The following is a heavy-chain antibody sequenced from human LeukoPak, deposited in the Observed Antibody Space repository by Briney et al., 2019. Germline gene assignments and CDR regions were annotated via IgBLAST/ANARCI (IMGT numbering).Heavy chain of an antibody. CDR3: ARHYGP. CDR1: GGSISSSSSI. Sequence: PSETLSLTCAVSGGSISSSSSICWTWVRQPPGKGLEWIGSIYDSGSTYYNPSLKSRVTISVDTSKNQFSLKLNSVTAADTAVYYCARHYGPWGQGTLVTVSS. CDR2: IYDSGST. J-gene: IGHJ5*02. V-gene: IGHV4-39*01. D-gene: IGHD3-10*01.